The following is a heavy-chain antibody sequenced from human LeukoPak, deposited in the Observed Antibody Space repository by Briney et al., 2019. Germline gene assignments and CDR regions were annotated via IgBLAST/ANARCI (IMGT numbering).Heavy chain of an antibody. CDR1: GFTFSSYA. CDR3: AKDLSTVTEYFDY. D-gene: IGHD4-17*01. V-gene: IGHV3-23*01. J-gene: IGHJ4*02. Sequence: PGGSLRLSCAAPGFTFSSYAMSLVRQAPGKGLEWVSAISGSGGSTYYADSVKGRFTISRDNSKNTLYLQMNSLRAEDTAVYYCAKDLSTVTEYFDYWGQGTLVTVSS. CDR2: ISGSGGST.